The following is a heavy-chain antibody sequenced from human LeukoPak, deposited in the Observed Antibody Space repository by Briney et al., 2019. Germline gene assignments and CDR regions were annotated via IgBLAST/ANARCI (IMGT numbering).Heavy chain of an antibody. CDR3: AKDRYCSGTRCYGDFDY. D-gene: IGHD2-2*01. CDR2: ISGSGDST. J-gene: IGHJ4*02. CDR1: GFTFSSYA. V-gene: IGHV3-23*01. Sequence: GGPLRLSCAASGFTFSSYAMSWVRQAPGEGLEWVSVISGSGDSTLYADSVKGRFTVSRDNSKNTLYLQMNSLRAEDTAVYYCAKDRYCSGTRCYGDFDYWGQGTLVTVSS.